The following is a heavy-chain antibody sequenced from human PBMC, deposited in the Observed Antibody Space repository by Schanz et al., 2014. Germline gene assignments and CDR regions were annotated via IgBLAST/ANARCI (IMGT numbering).Heavy chain of an antibody. CDR3: ASGGGTEDAFDN. J-gene: IGHJ3*02. D-gene: IGHD1-1*01. CDR1: GGTFSTYP. V-gene: IGHV1-69*02. Sequence: QVQLVQSGAEVKKPGSSMKVSCKASGGTFSTYPINWLRQAPGQGLEWMGRIIPIHGIVNYAQRFQVRVRITADKSTSTAYMELSSLRSEDAAVYDCASGGGTEDAFDNWGQGTMLTVSS. CDR2: IIPIHGIV.